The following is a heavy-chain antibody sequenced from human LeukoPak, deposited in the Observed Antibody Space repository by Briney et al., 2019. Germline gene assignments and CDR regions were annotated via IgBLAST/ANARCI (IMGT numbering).Heavy chain of an antibody. CDR2: ISYDGSNK. J-gene: IGHJ4*02. CDR3: AKIPFYDSSGYTFDY. Sequence: GGSLRLSCAASGFTFSSYGMHWVRQAPGKGLEWVAVISYDGSNKYYADSVKGRFTISRDNSKNTLYLQMNSLRAEDTAVYYCAKIPFYDSSGYTFDYWGLGTLVTVSS. CDR1: GFTFSSYG. D-gene: IGHD3-22*01. V-gene: IGHV3-30*18.